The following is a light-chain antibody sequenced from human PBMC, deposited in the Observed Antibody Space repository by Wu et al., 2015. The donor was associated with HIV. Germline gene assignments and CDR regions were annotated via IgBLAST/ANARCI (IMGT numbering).Light chain of an antibody. CDR1: QNIGIK. J-gene: IGKJ1*01. CDR2: AAS. CDR3: QQSYSTPPT. Sequence: DIQMTQSPSGLSASVGDRVTITCRASQNIGIKLAWYLQKPGKAPKLLIYAASSLQSGVPSRFSGGGSGTDFTLTISSLQPEDFATYYCQQSYSTPPTFGQGTKVEIK. V-gene: IGKV1-39*01.